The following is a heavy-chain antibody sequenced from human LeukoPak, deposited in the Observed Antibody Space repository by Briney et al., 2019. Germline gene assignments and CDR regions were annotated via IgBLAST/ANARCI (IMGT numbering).Heavy chain of an antibody. CDR1: GGSISSGSYY. Sequence: SETLSLTCTVSGGSISSGSYYWSWIRQPAGKGLEWIGRIYTSGSTNYNPSLKSRVTISVDTSKNQFSLKLSSVTAADTAVYYCARAGYYYVQGHFDYWGQGTLVTVSS. V-gene: IGHV4-61*02. CDR2: IYTSGST. J-gene: IGHJ4*02. D-gene: IGHD3-10*02. CDR3: ARAGYYYVQGHFDY.